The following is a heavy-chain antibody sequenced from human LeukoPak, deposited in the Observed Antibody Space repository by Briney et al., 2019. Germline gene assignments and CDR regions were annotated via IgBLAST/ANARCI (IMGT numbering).Heavy chain of an antibody. CDR1: GFTFSSYG. V-gene: IGHV3-23*01. D-gene: IGHD4-17*01. CDR2: ISGSGGST. J-gene: IGHJ4*02. Sequence: GGTLRLSCAASGFTFSSYGMSWVRQAPGKGLEWVSAISGSGGSTYYADSVRGRFTISRDNTKNSLYLQMDSLTADDTAVYFCACLRGPSDYWGQGTLVTVSS. CDR3: ACLRGPSDY.